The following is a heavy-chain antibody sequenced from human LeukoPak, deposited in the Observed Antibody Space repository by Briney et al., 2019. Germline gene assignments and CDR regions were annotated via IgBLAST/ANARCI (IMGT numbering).Heavy chain of an antibody. D-gene: IGHD1-26*01. CDR1: GFTVSSNY. CDR3: ARGPTPVGYYFDY. J-gene: IGHJ4*02. CDR2: IYSGGST. Sequence: GGSLRLSCAASGFTVSSNYMSWVRQAPGKGLEWVSVIYSGGSTYYADSVKGRFTISRDNSKNTLYLQMNSLRAEDTAVYYCARGPTPVGYYFDYWGQGTLVTVSS. V-gene: IGHV3-53*01.